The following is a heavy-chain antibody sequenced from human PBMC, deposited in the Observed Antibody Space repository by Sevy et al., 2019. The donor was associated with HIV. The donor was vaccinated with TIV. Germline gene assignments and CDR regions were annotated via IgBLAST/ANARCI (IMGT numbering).Heavy chain of an antibody. CDR3: AKDRGYSYSSIDF. Sequence: GGCLSLSCAASEFIFDDYAMHWVRQVPGRGLQWVSGISWNSGAIDYADSVKGRFTMSRDNAKNSLYLQMNNLRLEDTALYYCAKDRGYSYSSIDFWGQGTLVTVSS. V-gene: IGHV3-9*01. CDR2: ISWNSGAI. CDR1: EFIFDDYA. D-gene: IGHD5-18*01. J-gene: IGHJ4*02.